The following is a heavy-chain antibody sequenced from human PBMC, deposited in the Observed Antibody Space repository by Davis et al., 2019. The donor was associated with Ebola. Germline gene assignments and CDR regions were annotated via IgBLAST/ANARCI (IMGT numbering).Heavy chain of an antibody. V-gene: IGHV1-3*01. Sequence: ASVKVSCKASGFILTNYAIHWVRQAPGQRLEWMGWVHGGNGNTKYSQRFQGRVTITTDTSASTVYLDLTSLRSDDTAVFYCARDPVVTPFDYWGQGTLVTVSS. CDR1: GFILTNYA. J-gene: IGHJ4*02. CDR2: VHGGNGNT. D-gene: IGHD4-23*01. CDR3: ARDPVVTPFDY.